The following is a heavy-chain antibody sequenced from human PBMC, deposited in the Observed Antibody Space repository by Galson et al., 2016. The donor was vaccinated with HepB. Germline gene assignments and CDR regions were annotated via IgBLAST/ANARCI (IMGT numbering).Heavy chain of an antibody. Sequence: LRLSCAGSGFTFDDYAMHWVRQAPGKGLEWVSGISWNSGTKDYADSVTGRFAISRDNAKSSLYLQMNSRRAEDTALYYCAKVGDGYNAYYFDYWGPGTLVTVAS. CDR3: AKVGDGYNAYYFDY. CDR2: ISWNSGTK. D-gene: IGHD5-24*01. V-gene: IGHV3-9*01. J-gene: IGHJ4*02. CDR1: GFTFDDYA.